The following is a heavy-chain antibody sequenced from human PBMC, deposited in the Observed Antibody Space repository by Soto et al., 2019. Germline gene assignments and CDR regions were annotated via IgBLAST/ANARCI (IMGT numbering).Heavy chain of an antibody. J-gene: IGHJ6*02. CDR3: ARHYSAMGV. CDR2: IYSDNNT. V-gene: IGHV3-53*01. Sequence: QTGGSLRLSCAASGFTVSIDSMTWVRQAPGKGLEWISIIYSDNNTDYADSVKGQFSISRDTSKNILYLQMNSLRAEDTAEYYCARHYSAMGVWGQGTTVNV. CDR1: GFTVSIDS.